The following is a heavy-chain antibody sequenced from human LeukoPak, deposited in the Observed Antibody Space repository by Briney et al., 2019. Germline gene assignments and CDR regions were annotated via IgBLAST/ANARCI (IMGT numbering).Heavy chain of an antibody. CDR1: GGSMRSSTYY. CDR3: ARHLGIQLWFLDY. J-gene: IGHJ4*02. Sequence: SETLSLTXTVSGGSMRSSTYYWGWIRQPPGKGLEWIGSIYHSGSTYYNPSLKSRVTISVDTSKNQFSLKLSSVTAADTAVYYCARHLGIQLWFLDYWGQGTLVTVSS. D-gene: IGHD5-18*01. V-gene: IGHV4-39*01. CDR2: IYHSGST.